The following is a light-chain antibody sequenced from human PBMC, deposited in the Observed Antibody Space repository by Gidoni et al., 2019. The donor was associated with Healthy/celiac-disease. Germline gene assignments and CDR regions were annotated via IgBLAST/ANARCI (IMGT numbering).Light chain of an antibody. CDR3: QQSYSTPRT. Sequence: EIQMTHSPSSLSASVGDRVTITCRASQRISSYLNWYQQKPGKAPKLLIYAASSLQSGVPSRFSGSGSGTDFTLTISSLQPEDFATYYCQQSYSTPRTFGQGTKVEIK. V-gene: IGKV1-39*01. CDR2: AAS. J-gene: IGKJ1*01. CDR1: QRISSY.